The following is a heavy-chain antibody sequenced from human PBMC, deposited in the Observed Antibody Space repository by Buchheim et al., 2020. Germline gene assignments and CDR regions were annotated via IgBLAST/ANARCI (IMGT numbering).Heavy chain of an antibody. CDR3: AKEIGYCSGGSCYSNAFDI. D-gene: IGHD2-15*01. V-gene: IGHV3-30*18. J-gene: IGHJ3*02. CDR2: ISYDGSNK. Sequence: QVQLVESGGGVVQPGRSLRLSCAASGFTFSSYGMHWVRQAPGKGLEWVAVISYDGSNKYYADSVKGRFTISRDNSKNTLYLQMNSLRAEDTAVYYCAKEIGYCSGGSCYSNAFDIWGQGT. CDR1: GFTFSSYG.